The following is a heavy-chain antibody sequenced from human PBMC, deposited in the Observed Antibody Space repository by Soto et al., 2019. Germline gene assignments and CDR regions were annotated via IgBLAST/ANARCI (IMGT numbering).Heavy chain of an antibody. CDR1: GFRFTSSA. D-gene: IGHD3-22*01. V-gene: IGHV1-58*01. Sequence: SVKVSCKAAGFRFTSSAVERLRQARGQHLEWIGWIVVVSGNTNYAQKFQERVTITMDISTSKAYMELSVLKPEDTAVFYCAASRDYYDSSGSSWFGPPGQGPLVTVSS. CDR2: IVVVSGNT. CDR3: AASRDYYDSSGSSWFGP. J-gene: IGHJ5*02.